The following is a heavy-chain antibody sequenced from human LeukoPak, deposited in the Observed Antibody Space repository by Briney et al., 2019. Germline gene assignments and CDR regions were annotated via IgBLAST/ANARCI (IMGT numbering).Heavy chain of an antibody. Sequence: PGGSLRLSCAASGFTFTTYWMTWVRQAPGKGLEWVANIKPDGSEKYYVDSVKGRFTISRDNAKNSVSLQMNSLRAEDTAVFYCAKDRGSYFSNWFDPWGQGTLVTVSS. J-gene: IGHJ5*02. D-gene: IGHD1-26*01. CDR2: IKPDGSEK. V-gene: IGHV3-7*01. CDR1: GFTFTTYW. CDR3: AKDRGSYFSNWFDP.